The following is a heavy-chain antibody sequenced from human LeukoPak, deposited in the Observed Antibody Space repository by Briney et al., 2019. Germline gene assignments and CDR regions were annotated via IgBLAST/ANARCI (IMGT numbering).Heavy chain of an antibody. CDR3: AKSPDILDYYYGIDV. CDR1: GFTFSSYA. Sequence: PGGSLRLSCAASGFTFSSYAMSWVRQAPGKGLEWVSAISGSGGSTYYADSVKGRFTISRDNSKNTLYLQMNSLRAEDTAVYYCAKSPDILDYYYGIDVWGQGTTVTVSS. J-gene: IGHJ6*02. D-gene: IGHD2-15*01. CDR2: ISGSGGST. V-gene: IGHV3-23*01.